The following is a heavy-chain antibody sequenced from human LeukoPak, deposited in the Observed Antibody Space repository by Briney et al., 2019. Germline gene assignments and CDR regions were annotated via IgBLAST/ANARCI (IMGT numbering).Heavy chain of an antibody. D-gene: IGHD6-13*01. J-gene: IGHJ4*02. CDR2: MSSSSSYI. Sequence: GGSLRLSCAASGFTFSSYGMHWVRQAPGKGLEWVSSMSSSSSYIYYADSVKGRFTISRDNAKNSLYLQMNSLRAEDTAVYYCARAPGYRSFLDYWGQGTLVTVSS. V-gene: IGHV3-21*01. CDR1: GFTFSSYG. CDR3: ARAPGYRSFLDY.